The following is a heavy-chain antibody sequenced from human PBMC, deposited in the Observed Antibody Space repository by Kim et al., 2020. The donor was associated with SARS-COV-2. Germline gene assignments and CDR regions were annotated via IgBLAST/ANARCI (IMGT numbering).Heavy chain of an antibody. CDR1: GYTFTHYS. V-gene: IGHV1-3*01. D-gene: IGHD1-20*01. Sequence: ASVKVSCKASGYTFTHYSMHWVRHAPGQRLEWLGWIHGYNGNTHYSQKLQGRVAITSDTSASTVYLELSSLRSEDAALYYCARPFNYNDVLEYWGQGSLVTVSS. J-gene: IGHJ4*02. CDR3: ARPFNYNDVLEY. CDR2: IHGYNGNT.